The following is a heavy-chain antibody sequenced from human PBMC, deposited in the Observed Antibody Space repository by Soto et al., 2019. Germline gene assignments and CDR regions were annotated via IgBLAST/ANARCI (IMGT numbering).Heavy chain of an antibody. V-gene: IGHV4-39*01. CDR2: IYYSGNT. D-gene: IGHD3-10*01. J-gene: IGHJ5*02. Sequence: PSLTCTVSGGSISSSSYYWGWIRQPPGRGLEWIGSIYYSGNTYYNPSLKSRVTISVDTAKNQFSLKLSSVTAADTAVYYCARQYYFGSGSYYSPTTNWFDPWGQG. CDR3: ARQYYFGSGSYYSPTTNWFDP. CDR1: GGSISSSSYY.